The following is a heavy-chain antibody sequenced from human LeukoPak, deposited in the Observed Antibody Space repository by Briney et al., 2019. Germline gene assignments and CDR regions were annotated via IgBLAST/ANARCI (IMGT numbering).Heavy chain of an antibody. CDR1: GFTFSSYA. V-gene: IGHV3-30*04. CDR2: ISYDGSNK. D-gene: IGHD2-2*02. J-gene: IGHJ6*02. Sequence: QTGGSLRLSCAASGFTFSSYAMHWVRQAPGKGLEWVAVISYDGSNKYYADSVKGRFTISRDNSKNTLYLQMNSLRAEDTAVYYCARDGQQAYQLLYRGYYYYGMDVWGQGTTVTVSS. CDR3: ARDGQQAYQLLYRGYYYYGMDV.